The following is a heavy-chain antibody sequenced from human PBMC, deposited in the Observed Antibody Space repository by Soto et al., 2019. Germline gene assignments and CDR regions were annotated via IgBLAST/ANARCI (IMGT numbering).Heavy chain of an antibody. Sequence: GCLRLSCAASGFIFRNYWMSWVRQAPGKGLEWVANIKQDGGQKYYVDSVKGRFTISRDNARNSLYLQINSLRAEDTAMYYCARIGYSSSSLDYWGLGTLVTVSS. D-gene: IGHD6-6*01. CDR1: GFIFRNYW. CDR2: IKQDGGQK. V-gene: IGHV3-7*03. J-gene: IGHJ4*02. CDR3: ARIGYSSSSLDY.